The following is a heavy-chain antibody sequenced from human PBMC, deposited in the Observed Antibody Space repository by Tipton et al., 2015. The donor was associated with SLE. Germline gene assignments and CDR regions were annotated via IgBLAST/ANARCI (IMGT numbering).Heavy chain of an antibody. V-gene: IGHV4-39*07. J-gene: IGHJ4*02. CDR1: GGSISSSSYY. Sequence: TLSLTCTVSGGSISSSSYYWGWIRQPPGKGLEWIGNIYYTGNTFYNPSLKSRVTISLDTSKNQFSLKLSPVTAADTAVYYCARDEYRYDGTGYHLLGHFDYWGQGTLVTVSS. CDR2: IYYTGNT. D-gene: IGHD3/OR15-3a*01. CDR3: ARDEYRYDGTGYHLLGHFDY.